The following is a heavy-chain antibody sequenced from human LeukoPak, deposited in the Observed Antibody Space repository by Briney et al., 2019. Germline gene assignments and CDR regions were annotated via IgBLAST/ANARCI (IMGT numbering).Heavy chain of an antibody. D-gene: IGHD3-22*01. V-gene: IGHV1-69*13. CDR2: IIPIFGTA. CDR1: GGTFSRYA. Sequence: ASVKVSCKASGGTFSRYAISWVRQAPGQGLEWMGGIIPIFGTANYAQKFQGRITITADDSTSTAYMELSSLRSEDTAVYYCARVYLKRDYYDSSAYFSFDYWGQGTLVTVSS. J-gene: IGHJ4*02. CDR3: ARVYLKRDYYDSSAYFSFDY.